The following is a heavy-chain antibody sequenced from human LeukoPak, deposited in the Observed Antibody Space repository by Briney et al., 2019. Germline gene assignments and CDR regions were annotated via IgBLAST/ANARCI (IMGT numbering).Heavy chain of an antibody. CDR3: AKDASTTLTTGWYFDV. CDR2: ISGSGGST. D-gene: IGHD4-11*01. V-gene: IGHV3-23*01. CDR1: RFTFSTDA. Sequence: GGSLRLSCAASRFTFSTDAMSWGRQAPGGGLEWVSVISGSGGSTYYADSVKGRFTISRDNTKNTLYLQMNRLRAVDTAVYYCAKDASTTLTTGWYFDVWGRGTLVTVSS. J-gene: IGHJ2*01.